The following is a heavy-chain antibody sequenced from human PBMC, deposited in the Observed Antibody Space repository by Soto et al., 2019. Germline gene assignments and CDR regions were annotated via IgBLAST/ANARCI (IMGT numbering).Heavy chain of an antibody. V-gene: IGHV3-23*01. CDR2: ISGSGGST. CDR3: AVIIYEFWSGYYNGMDV. Sequence: GGSLRLSCAASGFTFSSYAMSWVRQAPGKGLEWVSAISGSGGSTYYADSVKGRFTISRDNSKNTLYLQMNSLRAEDTAVYYCAVIIYEFWSGYYNGMDVWGQRTTVTVSS. J-gene: IGHJ6*01. D-gene: IGHD3-3*01. CDR1: GFTFSSYA.